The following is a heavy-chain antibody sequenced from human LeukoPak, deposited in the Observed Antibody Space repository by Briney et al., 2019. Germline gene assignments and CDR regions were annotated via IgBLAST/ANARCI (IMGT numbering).Heavy chain of an antibody. V-gene: IGHV4-34*01. CDR2: INHSGST. CDR1: GGSFSGYY. Sequence: SETLSLTCAVYGGSFSGYYWSWIRQPPGKGLEWIGEINHSGSTNYNPSLKSRVTISVDTSKNPFSLKLSSVTAADTAVYYCAGGQNYDFWSGYYYYWGQGTLVTVSS. J-gene: IGHJ4*02. CDR3: AGGQNYDFWSGYYYY. D-gene: IGHD3-3*01.